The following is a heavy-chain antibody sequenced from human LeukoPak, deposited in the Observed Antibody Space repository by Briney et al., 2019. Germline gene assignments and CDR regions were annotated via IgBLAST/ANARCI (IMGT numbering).Heavy chain of an antibody. D-gene: IGHD2-21*02. J-gene: IGHJ2*01. Sequence: GGSLRLSCASSGFTFSSYSMNWVRQAPGKGLEWVSSTSSSSSYIYYADSVKGRFTISRDNAKNSLYLQMNSLRAEDTAVYYCATSDNCGGDCYPGDWYFDLWGRGTLVTVSS. V-gene: IGHV3-21*01. CDR2: TSSSSSYI. CDR3: ATSDNCGGDCYPGDWYFDL. CDR1: GFTFSSYS.